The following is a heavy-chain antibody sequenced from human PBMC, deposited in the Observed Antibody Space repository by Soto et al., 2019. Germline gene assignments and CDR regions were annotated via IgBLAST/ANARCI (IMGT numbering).Heavy chain of an antibody. V-gene: IGHV6-1*02. Sequence: QVQLQQSGPGLVKPSQTLSLTCDVSGDTMYTNGVAWNWFRQSPSRGLEWLGRTYYRSRWSNDYAVTVKRRIIINPDTSKNQFSLQLNSVTSEDTAVYFCARGRDSSFDYWGQGILVTVSS. CDR2: TYYRSRWSN. CDR3: ARGRDSSFDY. D-gene: IGHD6-13*01. CDR1: GDTMYTNGVA. J-gene: IGHJ4*02.